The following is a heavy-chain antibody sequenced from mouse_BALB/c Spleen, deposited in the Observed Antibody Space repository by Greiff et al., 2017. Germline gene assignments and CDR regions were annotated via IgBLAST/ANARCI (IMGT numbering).Heavy chain of an antibody. V-gene: IGHV1-7*01. J-gene: IGHJ2*01. CDR1: GYTFTSYW. Sequence: VQLQQSGAELAKPGASVKMSCKASGYTFTSYWMHWVKQRPGKGLEWIGYINPSTGYTEYNQKFKDKATLTADKSSSTAYMQLSSLTSEDSAVYYCARRGFDYWGQGTTLTVSS. CDR2: INPSTGYT. CDR3: ARRGFDY.